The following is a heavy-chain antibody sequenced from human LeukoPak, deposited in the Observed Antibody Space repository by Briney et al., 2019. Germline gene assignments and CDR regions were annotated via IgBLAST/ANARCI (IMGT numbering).Heavy chain of an antibody. J-gene: IGHJ1*01. V-gene: IGHV4-59*08. D-gene: IGHD3-22*01. CDR3: ARQSAYYYDSSGYWGYFQH. CDR1: GGSISSYY. CDR2: IYYSGST. Sequence: SETLSLTCTVSGGSISSYYWSWIRQPPGKGLEWIGYIYYSGSTNYKPSLKRRVTISVDTSKNQFSLKLSSVTAADTAVYYCARQSAYYYDSSGYWGYFQHWGQGTLVTVSS.